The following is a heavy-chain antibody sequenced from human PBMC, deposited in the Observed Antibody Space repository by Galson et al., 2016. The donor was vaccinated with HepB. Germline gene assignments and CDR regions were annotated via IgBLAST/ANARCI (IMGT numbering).Heavy chain of an antibody. V-gene: IGHV3-30-3*02. D-gene: IGHD2-2*01. Sequence: SLRLSCATSGFTFNTYAIHWVRQAPGKGLEWVSIISFDGNDKYYGDSVKGRCTISRDDSENTVFLQIDNLRPEDTAVYYCARLAKEPAPVEGCYYGLDVWGQGTTVIVSS. CDR1: GFTFNTYA. CDR3: ARLAKEPAPVEGCYYGLDV. CDR2: ISFDGNDK. J-gene: IGHJ6*02.